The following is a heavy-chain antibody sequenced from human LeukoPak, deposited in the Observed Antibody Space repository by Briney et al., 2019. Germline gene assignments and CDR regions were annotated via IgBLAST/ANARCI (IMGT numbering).Heavy chain of an antibody. CDR1: GGSISSYY. CDR3: ARGPSRYCSSTSCAYRAFDI. D-gene: IGHD2-2*01. Sequence: PSETLSLTCTVSGGSISSYYWSWIRQPPGKGLEWIRYIYYSGSTNYNPSLKSRVTISVDTSKNQFSLKLSSVTAADTAVYYCARGPSRYCSSTSCAYRAFDIWGQGTMVTVSS. CDR2: IYYSGST. V-gene: IGHV4-59*01. J-gene: IGHJ3*02.